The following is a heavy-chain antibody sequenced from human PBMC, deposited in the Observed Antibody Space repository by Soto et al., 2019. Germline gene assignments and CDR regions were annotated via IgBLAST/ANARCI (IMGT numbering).Heavy chain of an antibody. CDR2: IYYSGST. J-gene: IGHJ4*02. V-gene: IGHV4-31*03. CDR1: GGCISSGGYY. D-gene: IGHD4-4*01. CDR3: ARGRVTPGSFGY. Sequence: PSGTLSLTCTVSGGCISSGGYYWRWIRQHPGKGLEWIGYIYYSGSTYYNPSLKSRVTISVDTSKNQFSLKLSSVTAADTAVYYCARGRVTPGSFGYWGQGTLVTVSS.